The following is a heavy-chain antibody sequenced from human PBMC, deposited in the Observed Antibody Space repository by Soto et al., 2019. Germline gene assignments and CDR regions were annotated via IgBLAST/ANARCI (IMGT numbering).Heavy chain of an antibody. CDR1: GGSVSSGSYY. CDR3: ARDITYYYDRNNWFDP. Sequence: SATLSLTCPVSGGSVSSGSYYWSWIRQPPGKGLEWIGYIYYSGSTNYNPSLKSRVTISVDTSKNQFSLKLSSVTAADTAVYYCARDITYYYDRNNWFDPWGQGTLVTVSS. J-gene: IGHJ5*02. CDR2: IYYSGST. D-gene: IGHD3-22*01. V-gene: IGHV4-61*01.